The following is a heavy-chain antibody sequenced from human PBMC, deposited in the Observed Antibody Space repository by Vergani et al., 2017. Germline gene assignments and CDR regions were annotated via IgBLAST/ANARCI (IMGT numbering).Heavy chain of an antibody. V-gene: IGHV4-59*01. CDR3: ASGDSNYLNDYYYYGMDV. CDR1: GGSISSYY. CDR2: IYYSGST. J-gene: IGHJ6*02. D-gene: IGHD4-11*01. Sequence: QVQLQESGPGLVKPSETLSLTCTVSGGSISSYYWSWIRQPPGKGLEWIWYIYYSGSTNYNPSLKSRVTISVDTSKNQFSLKLSSVTAADTAVYYCASGDSNYLNDYYYYGMDVWGQGTTVTVSS.